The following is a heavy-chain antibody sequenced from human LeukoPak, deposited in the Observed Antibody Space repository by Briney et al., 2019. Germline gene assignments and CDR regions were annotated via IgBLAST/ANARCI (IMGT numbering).Heavy chain of an antibody. Sequence: GGSLRLSCAASGFTFSSYAMSWVRQAPGKGLEWVSAISGSGGSTYYADSVKGRFTISRDNSKNTLYLQMNSLRAEDTAVYYCAKDLFGSEMTTVTSFDYWGQGTLVTVSS. CDR1: GFTFSSYA. D-gene: IGHD4-17*01. J-gene: IGHJ4*02. CDR3: AKDLFGSEMTTVTSFDY. CDR2: ISGSGGST. V-gene: IGHV3-23*01.